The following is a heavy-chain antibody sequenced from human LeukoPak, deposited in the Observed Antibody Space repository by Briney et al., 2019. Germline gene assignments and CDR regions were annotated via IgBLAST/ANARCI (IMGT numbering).Heavy chain of an antibody. J-gene: IGHJ4*02. CDR3: ATYQAVAGHFDY. CDR1: GFTFSSYW. Sequence: PGGSLRLSCVASGFTFSSYWVCWVRQAPGKGLEWIGEINRSGSTNYNPSLKSRVTISVDTSKNKFSLQLSSVTGADTAVYYCATYQAVAGHFDYWGQGTLVTVSS. CDR2: INRSGST. D-gene: IGHD6-19*01. V-gene: IGHV4-34*08.